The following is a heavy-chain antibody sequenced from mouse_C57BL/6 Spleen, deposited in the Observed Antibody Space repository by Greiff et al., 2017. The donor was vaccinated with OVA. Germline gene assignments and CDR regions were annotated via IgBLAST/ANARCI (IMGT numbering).Heavy chain of an antibody. V-gene: IGHV1-4*01. CDR2: INPSSGYT. D-gene: IGHD1-1*01. Sequence: QVQLQQSGADLARPGASVKMSCKASGYTFTSYTMHWVNQRPGQGLEWIGYINPSSGYTKYNQKFKDKATLTADKSSSTAYMQLSSLTSEDSAVYYCARSTTVVAPDYWGQGTTLTVSS. J-gene: IGHJ2*01. CDR1: GYTFTSYT. CDR3: ARSTTVVAPDY.